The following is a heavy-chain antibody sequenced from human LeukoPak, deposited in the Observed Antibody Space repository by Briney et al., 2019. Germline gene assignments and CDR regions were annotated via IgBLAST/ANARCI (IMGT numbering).Heavy chain of an antibody. CDR2: IIPIFGTA. J-gene: IGHJ4*02. CDR1: GGTFSSYA. Sequence: ASVKVSCKASGGTFSSYAISWVRQAPGQGLEWMGGIIPIFGTANYAQKFQGRVTVTADKSPSTAYMELSSLRSEDTAVYYCARVESYGGLAHDYWGQGTLVTVSS. CDR3: ARVESYGGLAHDY. V-gene: IGHV1-69*06. D-gene: IGHD4-23*01.